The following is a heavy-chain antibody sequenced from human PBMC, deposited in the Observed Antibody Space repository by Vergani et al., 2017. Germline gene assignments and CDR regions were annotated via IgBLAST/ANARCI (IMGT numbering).Heavy chain of an antibody. J-gene: IGHJ6*02. Sequence: EVQLLESGGGLVQPGGSLRLSCAASGFTFSSYAMSWVRQAPGKGLEWVSAISGSGGSTYYADSVKGRFTISRDNSKNPLYLQMNSLRAEDTAVYYCAKVQLGYCCVGGCKTPENYYYYYGMDVWGQGTTVTVSS. CDR1: GFTFSSYA. D-gene: IGHD2-15*01. CDR3: AKVQLGYCCVGGCKTPENYYYYYGMDV. V-gene: IGHV3-23*01. CDR2: ISGSGGST.